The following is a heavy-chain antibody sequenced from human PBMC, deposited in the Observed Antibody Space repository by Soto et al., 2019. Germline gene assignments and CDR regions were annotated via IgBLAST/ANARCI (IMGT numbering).Heavy chain of an antibody. CDR2: IIPIFGTA. CDR3: ARVATDYYGSGSYYGPRLSDI. CDR1: GGTFSSYA. V-gene: IGHV1-69*13. D-gene: IGHD3-10*01. J-gene: IGHJ3*02. Sequence: SVKVSCKASGGTFSSYAISWVRQAPGQGLEWMGGIIPIFGTANYAQKFQGRVTITADESTSTAYMELSSLRSEDTAVYYCARVATDYYGSGSYYGPRLSDIWGQGPMVTVSS.